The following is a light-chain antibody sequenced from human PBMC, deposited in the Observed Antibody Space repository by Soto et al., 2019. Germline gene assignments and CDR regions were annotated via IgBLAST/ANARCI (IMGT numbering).Light chain of an antibody. CDR3: SSYTSSSHL. V-gene: IGLV2-14*01. CDR2: EVS. Sequence: QSALTQPASVSGSPGQSITISCTGTSSDVGGYNYVSWYQQHPGKAPKLMIYEVSNRPSGVSNRFSGSKSGNTASLTISGLQAEDEADYYCSSYTSSSHLFGGGTKLTVL. J-gene: IGLJ2*01. CDR1: SSDVGGYNY.